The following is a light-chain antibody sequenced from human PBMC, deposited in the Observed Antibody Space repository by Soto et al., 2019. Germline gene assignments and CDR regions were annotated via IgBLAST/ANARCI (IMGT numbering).Light chain of an antibody. V-gene: IGKV3-11*01. Sequence: EIVLTQSPATLSLSPGERATLSCRASQSVSSYLVWYQQKPGQAPRLLIYDASNRATGIPARFSGSGSGTDFTLTISDLEPEDFAVYYCQQRGRWPLTFGGGTKVEIK. CDR3: QQRGRWPLT. CDR1: QSVSSY. CDR2: DAS. J-gene: IGKJ4*01.